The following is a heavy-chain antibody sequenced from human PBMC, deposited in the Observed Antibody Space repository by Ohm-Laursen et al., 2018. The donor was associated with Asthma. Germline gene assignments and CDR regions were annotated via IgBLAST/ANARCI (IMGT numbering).Heavy chain of an antibody. V-gene: IGHV4-59*01. J-gene: IGHJ4*02. D-gene: IGHD1-26*01. CDR3: ARSSLGSQGIDY. CDR2: IYYSGST. CDR1: GGSISSYY. Sequence: SETLSLTCTVSGGSISSYYWCWIRQPPGKGLEWIGYIYYSGSTNYNPSLKSRVTISVDPSKNQFSLKLSSVTAADTAVYYCARSSLGSQGIDYWGQGTLVTVSS.